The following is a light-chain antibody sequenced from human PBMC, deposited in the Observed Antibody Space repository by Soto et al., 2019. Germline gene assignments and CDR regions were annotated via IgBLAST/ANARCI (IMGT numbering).Light chain of an antibody. CDR3: LQRDTYS. J-gene: IGKJ4*01. CDR2: AAS. Sequence: DIQMTQSPSSLSASVGDRVTITSRASQDIRNDLDWYQQKPGKAPKRLIYAASSLQNGAPSRFSGSGSGTEFTLTISSLQPEDFATYYCLQRDTYSVGGGTKVEIK. V-gene: IGKV1-17*01. CDR1: QDIRND.